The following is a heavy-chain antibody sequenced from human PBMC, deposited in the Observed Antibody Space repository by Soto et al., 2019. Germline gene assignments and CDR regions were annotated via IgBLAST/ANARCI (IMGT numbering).Heavy chain of an antibody. D-gene: IGHD2-8*01. CDR2: ITPSGGNT. J-gene: IGHJ6*03. CDR1: GFSFSTYA. Sequence: EVQLLESGGGLVQPGGSLRLSCAASGFSFSTYAMSWVRQAPGKGLEWVSTITPSGGNTYYADSVKVRFTISRDNSDNTLYLHMNSLRAEDSAVYYCAGRYCPNGVCYTNYCYYMDVWGEGTTVTVSS. V-gene: IGHV3-23*01. CDR3: AGRYCPNGVCYTNYCYYMDV.